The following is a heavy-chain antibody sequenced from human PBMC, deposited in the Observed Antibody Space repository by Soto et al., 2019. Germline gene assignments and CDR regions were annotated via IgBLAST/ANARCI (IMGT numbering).Heavy chain of an antibody. CDR3: ARVLDSSGPFLY. CDR2: INSDGSST. V-gene: IGHV3-74*01. CDR1: GFTFSSYW. Sequence: EVQLVESGGGLVQPGGSLRLSCAASGFTFSSYWMHWVRQAPGKGLVWVSRINSDGSSTSYADSVKGRFTISRDNAKNTLYLQINSLRAEDTAVYYCARVLDSSGPFLYWGQGTLVTVSS. D-gene: IGHD3-22*01. J-gene: IGHJ4*02.